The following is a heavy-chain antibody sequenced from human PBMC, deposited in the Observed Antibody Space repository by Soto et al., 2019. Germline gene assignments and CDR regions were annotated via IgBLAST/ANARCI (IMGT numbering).Heavy chain of an antibody. CDR2: TYYRSKWYN. CDR1: GDSVSSNSVA. J-gene: IGHJ3*02. D-gene: IGHD3-3*01. V-gene: IGHV6-1*01. CDR3: ARGRFNAFGI. Sequence: QVQLQQSGPGLVKPSQTLSLTCAISGDSVSSNSVAWNWIRQSPSRGLEWLGRTYYRSKWYNDYGVTVKGRITINADTSNNQFSLQLNSVTPEDTAGYYCARGRFNAFGIWGQGTMVTVSS.